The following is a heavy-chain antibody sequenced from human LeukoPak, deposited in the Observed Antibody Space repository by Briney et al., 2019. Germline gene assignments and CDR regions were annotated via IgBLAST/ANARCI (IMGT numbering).Heavy chain of an antibody. Sequence: SETLSLTCAVSGYSISSGYYWGWIRQPPGKGLEWIGSIYHSGSTNYNPSLKSRVTISVDTSKNQFSLKLSSVTAADTAVYYCARRLYCSGGSCPIPYYYYYMDVWGKGTTVTVSS. CDR3: ARRLYCSGGSCPIPYYYYYMDV. D-gene: IGHD2-15*01. V-gene: IGHV4-38-2*01. CDR1: GYSISSGYY. CDR2: IYHSGST. J-gene: IGHJ6*03.